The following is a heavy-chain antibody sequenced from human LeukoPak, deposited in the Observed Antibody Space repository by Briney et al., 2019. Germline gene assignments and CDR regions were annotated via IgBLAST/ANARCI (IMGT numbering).Heavy chain of an antibody. CDR2: IKQDGSEK. CDR1: GFTFDDYA. CDR3: ASQRSGWYEGSSGSYYFDY. V-gene: IGHV3-7*01. Sequence: PGGSLRLSCAASGFTFDDYAMHWVRQAPGKGLEWVANIKQDGSEKYYVDSVKGRFTISRDNAKNSLYLQMNSLRAEDTAVYYCASQRSGWYEGSSGSYYFDYWGQGTLVTVSS. D-gene: IGHD6-19*01. J-gene: IGHJ4*02.